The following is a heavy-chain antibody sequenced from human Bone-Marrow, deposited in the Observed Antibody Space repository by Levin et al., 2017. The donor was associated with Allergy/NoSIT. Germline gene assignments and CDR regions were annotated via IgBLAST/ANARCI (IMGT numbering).Heavy chain of an antibody. Sequence: GGSLRLSCAASGFTVSSNYMSWVRQAPGKGLEWVSVIYSGGSTYYADSVKGRFTISRDNSKNTLYLQMNSLRAEDTAVYYCARDLGEEMATIWALGYWGQGTLVTVSS. J-gene: IGHJ4*02. CDR2: IYSGGST. CDR1: GFTVSSNY. V-gene: IGHV3-53*01. CDR3: ARDLGEEMATIWALGY. D-gene: IGHD5-24*01.